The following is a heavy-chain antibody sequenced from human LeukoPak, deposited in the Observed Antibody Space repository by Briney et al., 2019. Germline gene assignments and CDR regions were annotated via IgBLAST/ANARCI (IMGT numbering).Heavy chain of an antibody. CDR1: GFTFSSYP. Sequence: GGSLRLSCAASGFTFSSYPMSWVRQAPGRGLEWVSVISANSGATYYADSVKGRFTISRDNSKNTLYLQMNSLRAEDTAVYYCAKYSHDSSGSYDYWGQGTLVTVSS. D-gene: IGHD3-22*01. J-gene: IGHJ4*02. V-gene: IGHV3-23*01. CDR2: ISANSGAT. CDR3: AKYSHDSSGSYDY.